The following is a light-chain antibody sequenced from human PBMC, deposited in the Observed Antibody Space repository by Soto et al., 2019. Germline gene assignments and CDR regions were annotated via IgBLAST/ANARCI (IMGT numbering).Light chain of an antibody. CDR1: QDIKND. Sequence: AIQVTQSPSSLSASVGDRVTITCRASQDIKNDLGWYQQTPGKSPKLLIYAASTLESGVPSRFSGSGSGTDFTLTISSLQPDDFATYYCQHYNSYSEAFGQGTKVDIK. CDR3: QHYNSYSEA. CDR2: AAS. V-gene: IGKV1-6*01. J-gene: IGKJ1*01.